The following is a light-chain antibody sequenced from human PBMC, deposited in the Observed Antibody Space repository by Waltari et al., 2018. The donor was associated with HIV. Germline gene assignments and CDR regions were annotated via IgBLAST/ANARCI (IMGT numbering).Light chain of an antibody. J-gene: IGLJ2*01. CDR3: GSYAGTNNII. Sequence: QSALTQPPSASESPGQSVTISCSGTSSDVGGYNHVSWYQHHPGKAPKLIIFDVNKRPSGVPDRFSGSKSGNTASLTVSGLQAEDEAAYFCGSYAGTNNIIFGGGTRLTVL. CDR1: SSDVGGYNH. CDR2: DVN. V-gene: IGLV2-8*01.